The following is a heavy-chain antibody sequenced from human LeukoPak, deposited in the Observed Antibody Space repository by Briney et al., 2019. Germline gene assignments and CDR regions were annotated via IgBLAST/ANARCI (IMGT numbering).Heavy chain of an antibody. CDR3: ARDAATTVDY. Sequence: QPGGSLRLSCTASGFTFSSYWMHWVRQDPGKGLVWVSRINRDGSSKSYADSVKRRFTISRDNAKNTLYLQMNSLRAEDTAVYYCARDAATTVDYWGQGTLVAVSS. J-gene: IGHJ4*02. CDR2: INRDGSSK. V-gene: IGHV3-74*01. D-gene: IGHD4-17*01. CDR1: GFTFSSYW.